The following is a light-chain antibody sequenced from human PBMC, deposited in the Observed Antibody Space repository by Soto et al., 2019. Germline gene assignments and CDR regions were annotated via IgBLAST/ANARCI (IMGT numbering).Light chain of an antibody. J-gene: IGKJ3*01. Sequence: DIQMTPSPSSLSASVGDRVTITCQLSQAVRKYLSWYQQKGSKVPKLLIFDASNSEKGLPSRLSGSGSRTDFTFTISSLQPEDIATCYCQQRQNLPHTFGPGSKVDMK. CDR3: QQRQNLPHT. CDR1: QAVRKY. V-gene: IGKV1-33*01. CDR2: DAS.